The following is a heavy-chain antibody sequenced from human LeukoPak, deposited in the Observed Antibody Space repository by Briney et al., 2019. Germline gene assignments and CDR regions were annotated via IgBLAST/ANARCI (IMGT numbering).Heavy chain of an antibody. CDR3: ARDLESYGSGSYLSMDV. J-gene: IGHJ6*03. Sequence: ASVKVSCKASGYTFTSYDINWVRQATGQGLEWMGWMNPNSGNTGYAQKFQGRVTMTRNTSISTAYTELSSLRSEDTAVYYCARDLESYGSGSYLSMDVWGKGTTVTVSS. CDR1: GYTFTSYD. D-gene: IGHD3-10*01. V-gene: IGHV1-8*01. CDR2: MNPNSGNT.